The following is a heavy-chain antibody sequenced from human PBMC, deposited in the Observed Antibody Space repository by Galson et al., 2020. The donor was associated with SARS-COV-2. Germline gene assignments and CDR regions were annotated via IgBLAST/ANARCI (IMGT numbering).Heavy chain of an antibody. CDR2: TYYRSKWYN. J-gene: IGHJ6*02. CDR1: GDSVSSNSAA. Sequence: SQTLSLTCAISGDSVSSNSAAWNWTRQSPSRGLEWLGRTYYRSKWYNDYAVSVKSRITINPDTSKNQFYLQLNSVTPEDTAVYYCARDWEASQNIVIHYYYGMDVWGQGTTVTVSS. V-gene: IGHV6-1*01. D-gene: IGHD1-26*01. CDR3: ARDWEASQNIVIHYYYGMDV.